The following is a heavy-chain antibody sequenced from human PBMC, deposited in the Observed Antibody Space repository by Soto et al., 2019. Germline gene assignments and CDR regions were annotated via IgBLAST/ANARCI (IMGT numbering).Heavy chain of an antibody. CDR3: ARSGHCISASCQPVYYDYGMDV. CDR1: GYSISSSKW. D-gene: IGHD2-2*01. CDR2: IYYSGRT. V-gene: IGHV4-28*01. Sequence: SETLSLTCAVSGYSISSSKWWGWIRQPPGKGLEWIGYIYYSGRTYYNPSLKSRATMSVDTSKNQFSLKLSSVTAVDTAVYYCARSGHCISASCQPVYYDYGMDVWGQGTTVTVSS. J-gene: IGHJ6*02.